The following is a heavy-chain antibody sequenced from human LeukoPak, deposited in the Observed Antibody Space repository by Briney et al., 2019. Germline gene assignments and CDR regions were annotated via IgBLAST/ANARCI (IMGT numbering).Heavy chain of an antibody. CDR3: ARRRYYSDSSGYYPYYFDY. V-gene: IGHV4-30-4*01. Sequence: SQTLSLTCTVSGGSISSGDYYWSWIRHPPGKGLEWIGYIYYSGSTYYNPSLKSRVTISVDTSKNQFSLKLSSVTAADTAVYYCARRRYYSDSSGYYPYYFDYWGQGTLVTVSS. J-gene: IGHJ4*02. CDR1: GGSISSGDYY. CDR2: IYYSGST. D-gene: IGHD3-22*01.